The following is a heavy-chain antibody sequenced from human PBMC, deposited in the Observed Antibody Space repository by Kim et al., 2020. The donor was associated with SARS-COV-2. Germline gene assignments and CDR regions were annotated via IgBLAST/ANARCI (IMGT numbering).Heavy chain of an antibody. D-gene: IGHD3-22*01. Sequence: GGSLRLSCAASGFTFSSYGMHWVRQAPGKGLEWVAVISYDGSNKYYADSVKGRFTISRDNSKNTLYLQMNSLRAEDTAVYYCARGDYYDSSCYRYFDYWG. CDR1: GFTFSSYG. CDR3: ARGDYYDSSCYRYFDY. CDR2: ISYDGSNK. V-gene: IGHV3-33*05. J-gene: IGHJ4*01.